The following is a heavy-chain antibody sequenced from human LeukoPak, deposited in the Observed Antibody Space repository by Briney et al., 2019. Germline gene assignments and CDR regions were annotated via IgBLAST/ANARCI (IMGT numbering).Heavy chain of an antibody. CDR3: AKGPLVDY. CDR1: GFTFDDYA. Sequence: GGSLRLSCAASGFTFDDYAMHWVRQAPGKGLEWVSGISWNSGSIGYADSVKGRFTISRDNAKNSLYLQMSSLRAEDTALYYCAKGPLVDYWGQGTLVTVSS. V-gene: IGHV3-9*01. J-gene: IGHJ4*02. CDR2: ISWNSGSI.